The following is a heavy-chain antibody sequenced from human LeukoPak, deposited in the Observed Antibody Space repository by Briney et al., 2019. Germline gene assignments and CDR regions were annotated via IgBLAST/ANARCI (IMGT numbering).Heavy chain of an antibody. CDR3: ASVGYHGSGSFDY. D-gene: IGHD3-10*01. V-gene: IGHV3-48*03. Sequence: PGGSLRLSCAASTFSFSNYEMNWVRQAPGQGLEWVSYISPTGYTIYYADSVKGRFTISRDSAKNSLYLQMSSLRAEDTAVYYCASVGYHGSGSFDYWGQGTLVTVSS. CDR2: ISPTGYTI. J-gene: IGHJ4*02. CDR1: TFSFSNYE.